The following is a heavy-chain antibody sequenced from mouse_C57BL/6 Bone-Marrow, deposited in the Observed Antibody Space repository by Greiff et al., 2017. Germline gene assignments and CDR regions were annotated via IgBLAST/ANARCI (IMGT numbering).Heavy chain of an antibody. CDR1: GYTFTSYW. Sequence: QVQLQQPGAELVKPGASVKMSCKASGYTFTSYWITWVKQRPGQGLEWIGDIYPGSGSTNYNEKFKSKATLTVDTSSSTAYMQLSRLTSEDSAVYYCARVTTVVEYYFDYWGQGTTLTVAS. V-gene: IGHV1-55*01. D-gene: IGHD1-1*01. J-gene: IGHJ2*01. CDR3: ARVTTVVEYYFDY. CDR2: IYPGSGST.